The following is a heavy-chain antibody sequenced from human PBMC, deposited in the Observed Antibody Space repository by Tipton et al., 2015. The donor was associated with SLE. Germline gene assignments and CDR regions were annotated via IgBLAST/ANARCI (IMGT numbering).Heavy chain of an antibody. V-gene: IGHV4-34*01. CDR3: ARAKDCSSTSCYYYYYMDV. Sequence: TLSLTCAVYGGSFSGYYWSWIRQPPGKGLEWIGEINHSGSTNYNPSLKSRVTISVDTSKNQLSLKLSSVTAADTAVYYCARAKDCSSTSCYYYYYMDVWGKGTTVTVSS. CDR2: INHSGST. J-gene: IGHJ6*03. D-gene: IGHD2-2*01. CDR1: GGSFSGYY.